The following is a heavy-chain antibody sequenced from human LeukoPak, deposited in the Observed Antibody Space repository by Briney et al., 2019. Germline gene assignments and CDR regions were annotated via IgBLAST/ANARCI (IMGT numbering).Heavy chain of an antibody. CDR1: GFTFSHYG. CDR3: VKDAQRGFDYSNSLQN. J-gene: IGHJ1*01. Sequence: PGGSLRLSCVASGFTFSHYGMHWVRQAPGAGLEWAAVIWSDGSDKYYAKSVKGRFTISRDNSKNSLSLQMNSLRAEDTAVYYCVKDAQRGFDYSNSLQNWGQGILVTVSS. V-gene: IGHV3-33*06. CDR2: IWSDGSDK. D-gene: IGHD4-11*01.